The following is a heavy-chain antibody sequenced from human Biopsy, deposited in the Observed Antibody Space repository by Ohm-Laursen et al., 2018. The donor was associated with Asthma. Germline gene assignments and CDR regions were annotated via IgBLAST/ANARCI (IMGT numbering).Heavy chain of an antibody. CDR1: GDILSSFG. CDR3: ARGGYYCVRRHHNGLDV. V-gene: IGHV1-69*13. J-gene: IGHJ6*02. Sequence: SVKVSCKAHGDILSSFGIKWVRKAPGQGLEWMGGVIPIYGTTHTAQKFQGRVTITADESTSTAYMELTSLRKEDTAVYYCARGGYYCVRRHHNGLDVWGQGTTVTVSS. D-gene: IGHD1-26*01. CDR2: VIPIYGTT.